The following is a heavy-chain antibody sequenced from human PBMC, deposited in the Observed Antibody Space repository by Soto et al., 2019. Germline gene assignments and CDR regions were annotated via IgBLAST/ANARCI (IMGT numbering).Heavy chain of an antibody. J-gene: IGHJ4*01. CDR3: ASLGTTVSAFDY. D-gene: IGHD4-4*01. V-gene: IGHV4-4*02. CDR1: GCSISSFNW. CDR2: IYHSGST. Sequence: NPSATLSLPFSVSGCSISSFNWWSGVRPPPGKGLEWIGEIYHSGSTNYNTSLKSRVTISVDKSKNHFSLRLSSVTAADTAVYYCASLGTTVSAFDYWGHGTLVTVSS.